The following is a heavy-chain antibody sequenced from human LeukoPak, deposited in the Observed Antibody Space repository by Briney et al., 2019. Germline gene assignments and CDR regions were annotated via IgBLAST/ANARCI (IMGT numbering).Heavy chain of an antibody. Sequence: SETLSLTCTVSGGSISSYYWSWIRQPPGKGLEWIGYIYYSGSTNYNPSLKSRVTISVDTSKNQFPLKLSSVTAADTAVYYCARVVPGRRLDPWGQGTLVTVSS. CDR1: GGSISSYY. CDR3: ARVVPGRRLDP. J-gene: IGHJ5*02. CDR2: IYYSGST. D-gene: IGHD1-26*01. V-gene: IGHV4-59*01.